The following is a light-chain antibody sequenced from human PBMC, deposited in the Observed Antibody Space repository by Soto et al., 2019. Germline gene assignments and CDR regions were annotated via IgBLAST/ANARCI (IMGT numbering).Light chain of an antibody. CDR1: QSVASY. CDR2: GGT. V-gene: IGKV3-11*01. J-gene: IGKJ5*01. CDR3: QQRSDWPIT. Sequence: EIVLTQSPATLSLSPGERATLSCRASQSVASYLAWYQQKPGQAPSLLIFGGTNRATGIPARFSGSGSGTDLTLTISSREPEDFAVYYCQQRSDWPITFGQGTRLEIK.